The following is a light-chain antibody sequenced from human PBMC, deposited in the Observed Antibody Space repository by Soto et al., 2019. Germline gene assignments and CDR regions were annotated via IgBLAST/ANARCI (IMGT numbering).Light chain of an antibody. CDR3: CSCAGSSLV. CDR2: DVN. J-gene: IGLJ2*01. CDR1: SGDIGGYNY. V-gene: IGLV2-11*01. Sequence: QSALTQPRSVSGSPGQSVTISCTGASGDIGGYNYVSWYQHHPGKAPKLIIFDVNKRPSGVPDRFSGSKSGNTASLTIAGLQPEDEDDYDCCSCAGSSLVFGVGTTLHVL.